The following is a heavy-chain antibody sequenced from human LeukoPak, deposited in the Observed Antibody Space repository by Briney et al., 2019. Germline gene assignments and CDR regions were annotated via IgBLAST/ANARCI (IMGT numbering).Heavy chain of an antibody. CDR2: IKQDGSEK. Sequence: GGSLRLSCAVSGFTFSNYWMSWVRQAPGKGLEWVANIKQDGSEKYYVDSVKGRFTISRDNSKNTLYLQMYSLRAEDTAVYYCARVVSSGAFDIWGQGTMVTVSS. CDR1: GFTFSNYW. D-gene: IGHD1-1*01. V-gene: IGHV3-7*03. J-gene: IGHJ3*02. CDR3: ARVVSSGAFDI.